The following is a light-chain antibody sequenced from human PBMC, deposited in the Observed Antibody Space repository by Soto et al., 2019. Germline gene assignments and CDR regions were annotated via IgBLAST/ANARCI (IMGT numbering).Light chain of an antibody. CDR3: QAWDSSTGV. V-gene: IGLV3-1*01. Sequence: SYELTQPPSVSVSPGQTASITCSGAKLGDKYACWSQQKPGQSPVLVIYQDSKRPSGIPERFSGSNAGNTATLTISGTQAMDEADYFCQAWDSSTGVFGGGTKLTVL. J-gene: IGLJ2*01. CDR2: QDS. CDR1: KLGDKY.